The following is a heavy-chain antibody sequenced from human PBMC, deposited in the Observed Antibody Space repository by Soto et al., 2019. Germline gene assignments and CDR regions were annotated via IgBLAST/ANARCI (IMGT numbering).Heavy chain of an antibody. CDR1: GFTFDDYA. CDR3: VKDSESSGYLTHLDY. D-gene: IGHD3-22*01. V-gene: IGHV3-9*01. Sequence: PGGSLRLSCVASGFTFDDYAIHWVRQTPGKGLEWVSGLTWNGEVLGYADSVKGRFTISRDNAKNSLYLEMNSLRPEDTALCYCVKDSESSGYLTHLDYWGQGTLVTVYS. J-gene: IGHJ4*02. CDR2: LTWNGEVL.